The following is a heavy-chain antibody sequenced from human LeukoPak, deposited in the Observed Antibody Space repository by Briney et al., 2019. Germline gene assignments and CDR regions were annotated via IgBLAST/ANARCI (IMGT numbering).Heavy chain of an antibody. CDR2: INPNSGGT. V-gene: IGHV1-2*02. D-gene: IGHD3-10*01. CDR1: GYTFTGYY. J-gene: IGHJ4*02. CDR3: ARDHPRRGSAKQYSDY. Sequence: ASVKVSCKASGYTFTGYYMHWVRQAPGQGLEWMGWINPNSGGTNYAQKFQGRVTMTRDTSISTAYMEPSRLRSDDTAVYYCARDHPRRGSAKQYSDYWGQGTLVTVSS.